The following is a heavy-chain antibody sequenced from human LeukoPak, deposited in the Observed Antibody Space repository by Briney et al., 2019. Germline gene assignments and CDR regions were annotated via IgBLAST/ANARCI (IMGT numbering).Heavy chain of an antibody. V-gene: IGHV4-59*01. CDR3: ARGPGTHWSGGSCYGMDV. J-gene: IGHJ6*04. Sequence: SETLSLTCTVSGGSISSYYWSWIRQPPGKGLEWIGYIYYSGSTNYNPSLKSRVTISVDTSKNQFSLKLSSVTAADTAVYYCARGPGTHWSGGSCYGMDVWGKGTTVTVSS. CDR2: IYYSGST. CDR1: GGSISSYY. D-gene: IGHD2-15*01.